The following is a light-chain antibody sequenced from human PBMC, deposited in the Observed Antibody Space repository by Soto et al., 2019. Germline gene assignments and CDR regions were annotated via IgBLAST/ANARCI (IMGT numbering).Light chain of an antibody. CDR2: EVT. V-gene: IGLV2-14*01. Sequence: QSALTQPASVSGSPGQSISISCTGTSSDVGGYNYVSWYQQHPGKAPKLMIYEVTNRPSGVSTRFSGSKSGNTASLIISGLQAEDEADYYCSSYTVISTSVFGTGTKVTVL. CDR3: SSYTVISTSV. CDR1: SSDVGGYNY. J-gene: IGLJ1*01.